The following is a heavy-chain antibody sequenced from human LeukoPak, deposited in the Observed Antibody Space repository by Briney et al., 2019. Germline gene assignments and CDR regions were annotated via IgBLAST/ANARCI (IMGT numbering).Heavy chain of an antibody. Sequence: PGGSLRLSCVVSGIPFSDYYMNWIRQAPGKELEWISYISSSSSYTDYADSVKGRFTISRDNAKNSLYLQMNSLRAEDTAVYYCARSQDEYSSGWYTSSSFDYWGQGTLVTVSS. J-gene: IGHJ4*02. CDR3: ARSQDEYSSGWYTSSSFDY. CDR1: GIPFSDYY. V-gene: IGHV3-11*06. D-gene: IGHD6-19*01. CDR2: ISSSSSYT.